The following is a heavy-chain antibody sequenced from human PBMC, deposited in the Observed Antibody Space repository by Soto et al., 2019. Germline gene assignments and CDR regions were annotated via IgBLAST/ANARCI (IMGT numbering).Heavy chain of an antibody. CDR3: ARVYSGYDP. D-gene: IGHD5-12*01. V-gene: IGHV4-59*01. CDR1: GGSISSYY. Sequence: SETQSLTCTVSGGSISSYYWSWIRQPPGKGLEWIGYIYYSGSTNYNPSLKSRVTTSVDTSKNQFSLKLSSVTAADTAVYYCARVYSGYDPWGQGTLVTVSS. J-gene: IGHJ5*02. CDR2: IYYSGST.